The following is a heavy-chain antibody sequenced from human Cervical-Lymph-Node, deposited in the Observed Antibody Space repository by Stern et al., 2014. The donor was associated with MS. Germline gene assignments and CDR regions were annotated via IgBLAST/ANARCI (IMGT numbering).Heavy chain of an antibody. J-gene: IGHJ4*02. CDR1: GYNFINYW. CDR3: ARWSVACDH. Sequence: EVQLLESGTEVKEPGESLKISCKTSGYNFINYWIAWVRQVPGKGLEWIGIIYPGDSDIRYSPSFQGHVTMSVDKSKTTAYLQWNSLKASDSAVYYCARWSVACDHWGQGALITVSS. V-gene: IGHV5-51*03. D-gene: IGHD2-21*01. CDR2: IYPGDSDI.